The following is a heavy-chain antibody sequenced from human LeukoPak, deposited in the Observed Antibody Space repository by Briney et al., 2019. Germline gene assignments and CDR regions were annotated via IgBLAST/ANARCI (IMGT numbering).Heavy chain of an antibody. Sequence: GGSLRLSCAASGFTFRSHDMGWVRQAPGKGLEWVSAIGCSGGKKYYADCEGRRFTIPRDYSKNTLYLKKNSVRAEAAVLYYCARHPGVVAFHYFDYWGQGTLVTVSS. J-gene: IGHJ4*02. CDR3: ARHPGVVAFHYFDY. D-gene: IGHD3-3*01. CDR2: IGCSGGKK. CDR1: GFTFRSHD. V-gene: IGHV3-23*01.